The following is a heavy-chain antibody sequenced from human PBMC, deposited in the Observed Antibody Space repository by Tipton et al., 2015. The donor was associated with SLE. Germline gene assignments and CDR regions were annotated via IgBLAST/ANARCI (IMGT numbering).Heavy chain of an antibody. CDR3: ARELYNSSDFDY. CDR1: GFTFSSYG. Sequence: SLRLSCAASGFTFSSYGMHWVRQAPGKGLEWVAFIRYDGSNKYYADSVKGRFTISRDNSKSSLYLRMNSLRTEDTALYYCARELYNSSDFDYWGQGTLVTVSS. V-gene: IGHV3-30*02. CDR2: IRYDGSNK. J-gene: IGHJ4*02. D-gene: IGHD6-6*01.